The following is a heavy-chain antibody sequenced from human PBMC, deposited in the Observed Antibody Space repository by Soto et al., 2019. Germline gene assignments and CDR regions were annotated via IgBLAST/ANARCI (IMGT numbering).Heavy chain of an antibody. CDR3: ARGPHVGISPS. D-gene: IGHD3-22*01. V-gene: IGHV3-53*01. Sequence: PGGSLRLSCAASGFNVSSNYMSWVRQAPGKGLEWLSVIYSGGSTYYAESVKGRFTISRDNSKNTLNLQMNALRVEDTAVYYCARGPHVGISPSWGQGTLVTVSS. CDR1: GFNVSSNY. J-gene: IGHJ4*02. CDR2: IYSGGST.